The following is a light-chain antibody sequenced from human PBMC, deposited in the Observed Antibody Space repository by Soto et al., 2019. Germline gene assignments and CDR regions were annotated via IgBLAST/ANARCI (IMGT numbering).Light chain of an antibody. CDR1: SNDIGDYKY. CDR2: EVT. J-gene: IGLJ2*01. Sequence: QSVLTQPPSASGSPGQSVTISCTGTSNDIGDYKYVSWHQQHPDKAPKLIIYEVTKRPSGVPDRFSGSKSGNTASLTVSGLQAEDEADYYCSSYAGNNKLVFGGGTKVTVL. V-gene: IGLV2-8*01. CDR3: SSYAGNNKLV.